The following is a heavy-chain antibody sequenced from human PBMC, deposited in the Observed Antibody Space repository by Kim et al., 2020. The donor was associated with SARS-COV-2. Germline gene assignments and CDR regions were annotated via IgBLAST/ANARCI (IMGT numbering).Heavy chain of an antibody. V-gene: IGHV3-23*01. J-gene: IGHJ4*02. CDR3: AKVTTLTPPFYDY. Sequence: YHDPARGRFTISRDNSKNALNLEMNSLRAEDTALYYCAKVTTLTPPFYDYWGQGTLVTVSS. D-gene: IGHD4-4*01.